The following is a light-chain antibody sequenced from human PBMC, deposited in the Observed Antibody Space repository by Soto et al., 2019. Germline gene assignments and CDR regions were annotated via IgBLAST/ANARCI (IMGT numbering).Light chain of an antibody. Sequence: TQSPATLSLSPGDRATLSCRASQSVSSSYLAWYQQKPGQAPRLLIYGASTRATGIPARFSGSGSGTEFTLTISSLQSEDFAVYYCQQYNKWPPITFGQGTRLEIK. CDR3: QQYNKWPPIT. J-gene: IGKJ5*01. CDR2: GAS. V-gene: IGKV3-15*01. CDR1: QSVSSSY.